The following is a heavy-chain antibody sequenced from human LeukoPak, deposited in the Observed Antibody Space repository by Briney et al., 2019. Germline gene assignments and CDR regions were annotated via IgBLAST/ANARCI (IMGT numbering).Heavy chain of an antibody. J-gene: IGHJ4*02. CDR3: AKSGGYDFWSGYYDYFDY. CDR1: GFTFSSYA. CDR2: ISGSGGST. D-gene: IGHD3-3*01. Sequence: GGSLRLSCAASGFTFSSYAMSWVRQAPGKGLEWVSAISGSGGSTYYADSVKGRFTISRDNSKNTLYLQMNSLRAEDTAVYYCAKSGGYDFWSGYYDYFDYWGPGTLVTVSS. V-gene: IGHV3-23*01.